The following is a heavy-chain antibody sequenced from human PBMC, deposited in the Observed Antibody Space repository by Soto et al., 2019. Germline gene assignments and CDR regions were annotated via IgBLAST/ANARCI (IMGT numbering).Heavy chain of an antibody. J-gene: IGHJ4*02. D-gene: IGHD3-16*01. CDR3: ARGRWGDY. CDR1: GGSFSGYY. V-gene: IGHV4-34*02. CDR2: INHSGST. Sequence: QVQLQQWGAGLLKPSETLSLTCAVYGGSFSGYYWTWIRQPPGKGLEWIGEINHSGSTNYNPSLKGRVTMLVDTFKNQFSWKLSSVTTADTAVYDCARGRWGDYWGQGALVTVSS.